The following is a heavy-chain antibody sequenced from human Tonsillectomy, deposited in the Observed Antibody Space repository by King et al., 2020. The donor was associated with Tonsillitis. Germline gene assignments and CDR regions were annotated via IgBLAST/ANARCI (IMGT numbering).Heavy chain of an antibody. Sequence: QLVQSGGGLVQPGGSLRLSCAASGFTFRNYWMHWVRQAPGKGLVWVSRVNSDESITDYADSVKGRFTISRDNAKNTLYLEMNSLRAEDTAVYYCSRPGGVYCSSTTCYDYFDYWGQGTLVTVSS. V-gene: IGHV3-74*02. D-gene: IGHD2-2*01. J-gene: IGHJ4*02. CDR3: SRPGGVYCSSTTCYDYFDY. CDR1: GFTFRNYW. CDR2: VNSDESIT.